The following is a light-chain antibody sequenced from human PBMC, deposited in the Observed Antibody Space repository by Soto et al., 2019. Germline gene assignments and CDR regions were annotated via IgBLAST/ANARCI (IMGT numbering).Light chain of an antibody. CDR1: RNVKTY. V-gene: IGKV1-5*01. J-gene: IGKJ1*01. Sequence: DIQMTQSPSTLSASVGDRVAMTCRASRNVKTYLAWYQQKPGKAPKLLIHDASSLESEVPSRFRGSGSDTEFTLTISSLQPDDFATYYCQQYNDYSMWSFGQGTKVDVK. CDR3: QQYNDYSMWS. CDR2: DAS.